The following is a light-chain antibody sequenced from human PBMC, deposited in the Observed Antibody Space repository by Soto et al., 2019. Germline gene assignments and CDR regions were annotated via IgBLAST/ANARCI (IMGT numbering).Light chain of an antibody. CDR2: GAS. J-gene: IGKJ4*01. CDR1: QSVSSSY. V-gene: IGKV3-20*01. Sequence: EIVLTQSPCTLSFSPWERAALSCRASQSVSSSYLAWYQQKPGQAPRLLIYGASSRATGIPDGFSGSGSGTDFTLTISRLEPEDFAVYYCQQYGSSPLTFGGGTKVDIK. CDR3: QQYGSSPLT.